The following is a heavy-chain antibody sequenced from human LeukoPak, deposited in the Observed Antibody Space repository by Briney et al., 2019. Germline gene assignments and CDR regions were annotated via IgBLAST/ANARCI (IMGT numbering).Heavy chain of an antibody. CDR2: IRYDGSNK. CDR1: GFTFSSYG. D-gene: IGHD3-22*01. V-gene: IGHV3-30*02. J-gene: IGHJ4*02. Sequence: GGSLRLSCAASGFTFSSYGMHWVRQAPGKGLERVAFIRYDGSNKYYADSVKGRFTISRDNSKNTLYLQMNGLRAEDTVVYYCAKDYYDSSGYPDYWGQGTLVTVSS. CDR3: AKDYYDSSGYPDY.